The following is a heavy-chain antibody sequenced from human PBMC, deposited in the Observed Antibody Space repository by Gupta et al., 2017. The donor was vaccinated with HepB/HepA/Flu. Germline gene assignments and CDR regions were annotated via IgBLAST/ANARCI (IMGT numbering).Heavy chain of an antibody. CDR1: DFTFREAI. Sequence: EVQLLESGGGLVQPGGSLRPSCPASDFTFREAIMSWVRQAPGKGLGWVSSISEDGGNIDYAGSVKGRFTISRDNSRNTLYLKMNTLRADDTAVYYCAIRGGSGYTRRFDYWGQGTLVTVSS. D-gene: IGHD5-12*01. CDR3: AIRGGSGYTRRFDY. CDR2: ISEDGGNI. V-gene: IGHV3-23*01. J-gene: IGHJ4*02.